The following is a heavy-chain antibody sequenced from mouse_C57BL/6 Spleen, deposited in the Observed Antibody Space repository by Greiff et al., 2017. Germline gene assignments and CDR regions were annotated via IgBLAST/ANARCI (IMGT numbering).Heavy chain of an antibody. D-gene: IGHD2-1*01. CDR2: IHPNSGST. Sequence: QVQLQQPGAELVEPGASVKLSCKASGYTFTSYWMHWVKQRPGQGLEWIGMIHPNSGSTNYNEKFKSKATLTVDKSSSTAYMQLSSLTSEDSAVYYCARTRNYGDYYAMDYWGQGTSVTVSS. CDR3: ARTRNYGDYYAMDY. J-gene: IGHJ4*01. CDR1: GYTFTSYW. V-gene: IGHV1-64*01.